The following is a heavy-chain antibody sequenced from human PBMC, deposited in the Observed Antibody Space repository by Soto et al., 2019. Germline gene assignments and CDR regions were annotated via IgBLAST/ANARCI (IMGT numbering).Heavy chain of an antibody. D-gene: IGHD2-8*01. CDR2: ISYDGSNK. V-gene: IGHV3-30*18. J-gene: IGHJ6*02. CDR1: GFPFSDYG. Sequence: QVQLVESGGEVVQPGRSLRLSCAASGFPFSDYGMHWVRQAPGKGLEWVAVISYDGSNKYYADSVKGRFTISRDDSKNTLYLQMNSLRAEDTAVYYCAKVVLRFGTMNGMDVWGQGTTVTVSS. CDR3: AKVVLRFGTMNGMDV.